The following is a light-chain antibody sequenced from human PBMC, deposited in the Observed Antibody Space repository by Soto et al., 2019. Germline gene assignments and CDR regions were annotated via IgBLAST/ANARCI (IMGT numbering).Light chain of an antibody. CDR2: DAS. Sequence: DIQLTQSPSTLSASVGDRVTITCRASQSIRYALAWYQQEPGKAPKVLVYDASILASGVSSRFSGSGSGTEFTLTISGLRPDDFVEYYCQQYDNYSWTFGQGTKVDIK. V-gene: IGKV1-5*01. J-gene: IGKJ1*01. CDR1: QSIRYA. CDR3: QQYDNYSWT.